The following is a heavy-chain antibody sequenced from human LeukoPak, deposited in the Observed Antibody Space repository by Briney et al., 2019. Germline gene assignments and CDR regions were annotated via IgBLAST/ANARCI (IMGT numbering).Heavy chain of an antibody. Sequence: GGSLRLSCAASGFTFSSFGMHWVRQAPGKGLGWVAVISYDGSNKYYADSVRGRFTISRDNSKNTLYLQMNSLRAEDTAVYYCVPLSVLRFLEGLYWGQGTLVTVSS. CDR3: VPLSVLRFLEGLY. V-gene: IGHV3-30*03. CDR2: ISYDGSNK. D-gene: IGHD3-3*01. J-gene: IGHJ4*02. CDR1: GFTFSSFG.